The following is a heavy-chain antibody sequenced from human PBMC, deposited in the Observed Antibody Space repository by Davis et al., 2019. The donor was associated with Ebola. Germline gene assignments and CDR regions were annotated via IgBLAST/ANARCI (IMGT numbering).Heavy chain of an antibody. CDR1: GYTFTTYW. Sequence: GESLKISCKGSGYTFTTYWISWVRQMPGKGLEWMGRIDPSDSYTNYSPSFQGHITISVDKSMNTAYLQWSSLKASDTAMYYCARTQDLRHYYYMDVWGEGTTVTVSS. CDR3: ARTQDLRHYYYMDV. D-gene: IGHD3/OR15-3a*01. J-gene: IGHJ6*03. CDR2: IDPSDSYT. V-gene: IGHV5-10-1*01.